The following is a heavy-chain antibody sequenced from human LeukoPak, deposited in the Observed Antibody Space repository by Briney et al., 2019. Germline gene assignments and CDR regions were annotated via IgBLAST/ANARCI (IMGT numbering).Heavy chain of an antibody. D-gene: IGHD3-10*01. CDR1: GGSISSYY. Sequence: SETLSLTCTVSGGSISSYYWSWIRQPAGTALEWIGRIYTSGTITYNPSLKSRVTMSVDTSKNQFSLKLSSVTAADTAVYYCARDSGTTGEVKFDPRGQGTLVTVSS. V-gene: IGHV4-4*07. J-gene: IGHJ5*02. CDR2: IYTSGTI. CDR3: ARDSGTTGEVKFDP.